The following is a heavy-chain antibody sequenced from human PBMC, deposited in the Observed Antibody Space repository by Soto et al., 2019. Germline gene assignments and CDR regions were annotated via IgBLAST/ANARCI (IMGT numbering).Heavy chain of an antibody. Sequence: SETLSLTCAVYGGSFSGYSWTWLRQPPGKGLEWIGEINHSGTTDYNPALKSRGTMSADTSKSQFSLRMSSVPAADTAVYYCAMARFDSWSHIYYGLDVWGQGTTVTVSS. CDR2: INHSGTT. J-gene: IGHJ6*02. CDR3: AMARFDSWSHIYYGLDV. CDR1: GGSFSGYS. D-gene: IGHD3-3*01. V-gene: IGHV4-34*01.